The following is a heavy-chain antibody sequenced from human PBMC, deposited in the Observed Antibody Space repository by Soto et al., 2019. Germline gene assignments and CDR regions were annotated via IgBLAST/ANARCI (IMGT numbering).Heavy chain of an antibody. CDR2: LSYDGSDK. J-gene: IGHJ4*02. CDR1: EFTFSSYT. Sequence: QVQLVESGGGVVQPGRSLRLSCAASEFTFSSYTMHWVRQAPGKGLEWVAILSYDGSDKYYADSVKGRFTISRDNSRNTLFLQMNSLRGEDTAVYYCARGPHQRNCFSTCCYGADYWGQGTLVIVSS. D-gene: IGHD2-2*01. CDR3: ARGPHQRNCFSTCCYGADY. V-gene: IGHV3-30-3*01.